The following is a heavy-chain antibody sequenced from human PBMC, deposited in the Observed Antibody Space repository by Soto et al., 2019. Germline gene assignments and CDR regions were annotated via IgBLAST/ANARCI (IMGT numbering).Heavy chain of an antibody. CDR1: GGSFSGYY. D-gene: IGHD3-10*01. V-gene: IGHV4-34*01. Sequence: PSETLSLTCAVYGGSFSGYYWSWIRQPPGKGLEWIGEINHSGSTNYNPSHKSQDTKSVDTSKNQISMKMRSVTAADTAVYYCARRPSYGSGRYYYYMDVWGKGTTVT. CDR2: INHSGST. CDR3: ARRPSYGSGRYYYYMDV. J-gene: IGHJ6*03.